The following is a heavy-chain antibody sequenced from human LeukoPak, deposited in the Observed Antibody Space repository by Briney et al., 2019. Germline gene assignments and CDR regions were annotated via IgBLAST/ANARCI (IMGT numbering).Heavy chain of an antibody. CDR1: GGSISSYY. CDR2: IYYSGST. Sequence: SETLSLTCTVSGGSISSYYWSWIRQPPGKGLEWIGYIYYSGSTNYNPSLKSRVTISVDTSKNQFSLKLSSVTAADTAVYYCAGPGYENAFDIWGQGTMVTVSS. V-gene: IGHV4-59*08. CDR3: AGPGYENAFDI. D-gene: IGHD5-12*01. J-gene: IGHJ3*02.